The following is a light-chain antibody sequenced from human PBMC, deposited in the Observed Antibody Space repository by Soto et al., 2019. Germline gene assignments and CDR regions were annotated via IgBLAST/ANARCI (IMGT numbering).Light chain of an antibody. CDR2: GAS. V-gene: IGKV3-15*01. J-gene: IGKJ1*01. CDR1: QSVSSN. Sequence: EIVMTQSPATLSVSPGERATLSCRASQSVSSNLAWYQQKPGQAPRLLIYGASTRATGIPAWFSGSGSGTEFTLTISSLQSEDFAVYYCQQYNNWPPWTFGQGTKVDIK. CDR3: QQYNNWPPWT.